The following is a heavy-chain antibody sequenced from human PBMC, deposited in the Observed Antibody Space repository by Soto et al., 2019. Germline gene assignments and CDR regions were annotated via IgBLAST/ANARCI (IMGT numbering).Heavy chain of an antibody. CDR2: IYYSGST. CDR3: ARGRYYYGSGSGTWYFDY. V-gene: IGHV4-30-4*01. CDR1: GGSLSDGDYF. D-gene: IGHD3-10*01. Sequence: PSETLSLTCSVSGGSLSDGDYFWSWIRQPPGKGLEWIGYIYYSGSTYYNPSLKSRVTISVDTSKNQFSLKLSSVTAADTAVYYCARGRYYYGSGSGTWYFDYWGQGTLVTVSS. J-gene: IGHJ4*02.